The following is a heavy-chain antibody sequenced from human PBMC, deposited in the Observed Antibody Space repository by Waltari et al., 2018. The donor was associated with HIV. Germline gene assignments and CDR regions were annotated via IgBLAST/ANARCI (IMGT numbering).Heavy chain of an antibody. CDR1: GGSLTGSGYY. CDR3: ARQACTSSTCLFMDNFDV. D-gene: IGHD2-2*01. J-gene: IGHJ3*01. Sequence: QLQLQESGPGLVKSSETLSLICNVSGGSLTGSGYYWGWIRQPPGKGLEWIGNIYYSGSVYYNPSLKSRATIFADASKNHFSLNLMSVTAADTAMYFCARQACTSSTCLFMDNFDVWGQGTLVTVSS. V-gene: IGHV4-39*01. CDR2: IYYSGSV.